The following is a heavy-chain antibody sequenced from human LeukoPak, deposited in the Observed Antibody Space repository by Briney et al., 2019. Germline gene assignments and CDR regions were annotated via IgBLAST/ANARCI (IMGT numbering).Heavy chain of an antibody. CDR3: AKPAATQCSSTSCSAFDH. V-gene: IGHV3-53*01. Sequence: GGSLRLSCAASGFTVSSNYMGWVRQAPGKGLEWVSVIYSGGGTYYADSVKGRFTISRDNSKNTLDLQMNSLRAEDTAVYYCAKPAATQCSSTSCSAFDHWGQGTLVTVSS. CDR1: GFTVSSNY. D-gene: IGHD2-2*01. J-gene: IGHJ4*02. CDR2: IYSGGGT.